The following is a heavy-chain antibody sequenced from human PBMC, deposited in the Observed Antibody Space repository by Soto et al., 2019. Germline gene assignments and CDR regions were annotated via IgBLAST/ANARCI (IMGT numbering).Heavy chain of an antibody. D-gene: IGHD2-2*01. CDR2: IIPIFGTA. V-gene: IGHV1-69*06. J-gene: IGHJ5*02. CDR1: GGTFSSYA. CDR3: VVPDASYKYDWFDH. Sequence: ASVKVSCKASGGTFSSYAISWVRQAPGQGLEWMGGIIPIFGTASYAQTFQGRVTITADKSTSTAYIELSSLRSEDTAVYYCVVPDASYKYDWFDHWGHGNLVPVSS.